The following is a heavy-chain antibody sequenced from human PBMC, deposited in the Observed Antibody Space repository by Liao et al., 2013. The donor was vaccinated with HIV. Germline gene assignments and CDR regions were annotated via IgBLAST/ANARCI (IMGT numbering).Heavy chain of an antibody. CDR3: ARRGGARDKLSYFFYYMDV. D-gene: IGHD4-23*01. V-gene: IGHV4-59*13. J-gene: IGHJ6*03. Sequence: QVQLQESGPGLVRPSETLSLTYPVSGGSITGYYWTWIRRPPGKGLEWIGIIYHTGTTYYSPSLKSRVTISVDTSKNQFSLKLNSVTAADTAEYYCARRGGARDKLSYFFYYMDVWGKGTTVTVS. CDR2: IYHTGTT. CDR1: GGSITGYY.